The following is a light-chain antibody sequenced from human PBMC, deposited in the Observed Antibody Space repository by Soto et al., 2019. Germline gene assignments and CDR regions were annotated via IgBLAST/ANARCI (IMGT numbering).Light chain of an antibody. V-gene: IGKV3-20*01. CDR1: QNVINNY. CDR2: VAS. CDR3: QQYDSFSVT. J-gene: IGKJ1*01. Sequence: EIVLTQSPDTLSLSPGESATLSCRASQNVINNYLAWYQHKPGQAPRLLIYVASRRATGIPDRFSGSGSGTEFTLTISSLQSEDFAVYYCQQYDSFSVTFGQGTKVDIK.